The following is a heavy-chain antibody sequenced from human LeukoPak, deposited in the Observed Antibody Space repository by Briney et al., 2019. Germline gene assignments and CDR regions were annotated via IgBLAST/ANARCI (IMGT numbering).Heavy chain of an antibody. J-gene: IGHJ4*02. D-gene: IGHD2-15*01. Sequence: GGSLRLSCAASGFTFSSYGMHWVRQAPGKGLEWVAFIRYDGSNKYYADSVKGRFTISRDNSKNALYLQMNSLRAEDTAVYYCAKELRRYCSGGSCYLFDYWGQGTLVTVSS. CDR2: IRYDGSNK. CDR1: GFTFSSYG. V-gene: IGHV3-30*02. CDR3: AKELRRYCSGGSCYLFDY.